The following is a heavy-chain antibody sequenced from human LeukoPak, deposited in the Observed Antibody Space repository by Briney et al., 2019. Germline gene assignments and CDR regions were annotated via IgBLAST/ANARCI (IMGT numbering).Heavy chain of an antibody. V-gene: IGHV7-4-1*02. J-gene: IGHJ3*02. CDR2: INTNTGNP. D-gene: IGHD2-2*01. CDR3: ARDHVKLGSSFHPFDAFDI. Sequence: GASVKVSCKASGGTFSSYDISWVRQAPGQGLEWMGWINTNTGNPTYAQGFTGRFVFSLDTSVSTAYLQISSLKAEDTAVYYCARDHVKLGSSFHPFDAFDIWGQGTMVTVSS. CDR1: GGTFSSYD.